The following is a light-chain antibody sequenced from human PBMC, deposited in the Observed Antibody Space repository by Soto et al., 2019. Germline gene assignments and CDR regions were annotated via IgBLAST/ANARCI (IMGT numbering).Light chain of an antibody. CDR2: EVS. CDR1: SSDVGAYNY. Sequence: QSALTQPASVSRSPGQSITISCTGTSSDVGAYNYVSWYQQHPGKAPKLMIFEVSDWPSGVSNRFSGSKSGNTASLTISGLQAEDEADYYCSSYTSSNTLVFGGGTKLTVL. V-gene: IGLV2-14*01. CDR3: SSYTSSNTLV. J-gene: IGLJ2*01.